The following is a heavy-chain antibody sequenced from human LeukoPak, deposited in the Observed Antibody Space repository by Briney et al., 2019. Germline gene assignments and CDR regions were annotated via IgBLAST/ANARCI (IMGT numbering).Heavy chain of an antibody. Sequence: GRSLRLSCAASGFTFSSYGMHWVRQAPGKGLEWVAVISYDGSNKYYADSVKGRFTISRDNSKNTPYLQMNSLRAEDTAVYYCAKDSSIAVAGTNFDYWGQGTLVTVSS. V-gene: IGHV3-30*18. J-gene: IGHJ4*02. CDR1: GFTFSSYG. CDR3: AKDSSIAVAGTNFDY. D-gene: IGHD6-19*01. CDR2: ISYDGSNK.